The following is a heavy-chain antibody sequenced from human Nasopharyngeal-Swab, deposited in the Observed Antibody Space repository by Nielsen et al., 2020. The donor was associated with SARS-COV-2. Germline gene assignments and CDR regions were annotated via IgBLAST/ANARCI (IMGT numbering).Heavy chain of an antibody. D-gene: IGHD2-2*01. V-gene: IGHV4-34*01. CDR2: INHRGST. CDR3: ARGLSGIVPSPILGLGPYYSYYYMDV. CDR1: GGSFTAYY. J-gene: IGHJ6*03. Sequence: GSLRLSCAVSGGSFTAYYWGWIRQPPGKGLEWIGEINHRGSTNYNPSLKSRVTLSVDTSKNQFSLRLTSVTAADTAVYYCARGLSGIVPSPILGLGPYYSYYYMDVWGKGTTVTVSS.